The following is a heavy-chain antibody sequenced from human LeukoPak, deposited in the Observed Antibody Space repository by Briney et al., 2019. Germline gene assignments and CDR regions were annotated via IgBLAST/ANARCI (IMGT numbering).Heavy chain of an antibody. Sequence: SETLSLTCAVYGGSLSGSYWSWIRQPPGQGLEWIGEINHSGSANYNPSPKSRVTLSIDKSKNQFSLNLNSVTAADTAVYYCARARRDSGYYKVDYWSQGTLVTVSS. J-gene: IGHJ4*02. CDR3: ARARRDSGYYKVDY. V-gene: IGHV4-34*01. D-gene: IGHD3-3*01. CDR1: GGSLSGSY. CDR2: INHSGSA.